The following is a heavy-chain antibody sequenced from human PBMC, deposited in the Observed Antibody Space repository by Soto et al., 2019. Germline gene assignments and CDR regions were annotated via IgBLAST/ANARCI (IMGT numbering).Heavy chain of an antibody. CDR2: ISYDGGNK. CDR3: ARPDYGSGSYPDF. J-gene: IGHJ4*02. CDR1: GFTFSSYA. Sequence: QVQLLESGGGVVQPGRSLRLSCAASGFTFSSYAMHWVRQAPGKGLEWVAVISYDGGNKYYADSVKGRFTISRDNSKNTLFLQINSLRADDTAVYYCARPDYGSGSYPDFWGQGTLVTVSS. D-gene: IGHD3-10*01. V-gene: IGHV3-30-3*01.